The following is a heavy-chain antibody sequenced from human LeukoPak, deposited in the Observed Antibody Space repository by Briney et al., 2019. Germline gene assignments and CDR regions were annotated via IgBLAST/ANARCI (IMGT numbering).Heavy chain of an antibody. D-gene: IGHD3-3*01. CDR2: ICTGGGT. CDR3: AHYDFWSGHALDI. CDR1: ESIVSGNY. V-gene: IGHV3-66*01. J-gene: IGHJ3*02. Sequence: QAGGSLRLSCAASESIVSGNYMTWVRQAPGKGLEWLSVICTGGGTYYADSVKGRFTISRDTSKTTVYLQMNSLRGDDTAIYYCAHYDFWSGHALDIWGQGTMVTVSS.